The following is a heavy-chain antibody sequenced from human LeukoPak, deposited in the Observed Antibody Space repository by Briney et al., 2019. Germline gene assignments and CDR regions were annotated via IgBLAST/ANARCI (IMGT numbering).Heavy chain of an antibody. CDR2: MNPNSGNT. Sequence: ASVKVSCKASGYTFTSYDINWVRQATGQGLEWMGWMNPNSGNTGYAQKFQGGVTMTRNTSISTAYMELSSLRSEDTAVYYCARRGVVVVAATFDPWGQGTLVTVSS. D-gene: IGHD2-15*01. J-gene: IGHJ5*02. V-gene: IGHV1-8*01. CDR3: ARRGVVVVAATFDP. CDR1: GYTFTSYD.